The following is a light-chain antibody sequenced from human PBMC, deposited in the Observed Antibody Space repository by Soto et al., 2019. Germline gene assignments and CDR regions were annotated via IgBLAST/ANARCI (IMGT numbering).Light chain of an antibody. CDR3: GTWDSSLIAGV. CDR2: DNN. Sequence: QSVLTQPPSVSADPGQKVTISCSGSSSNIGKNSVSWYQQLPGTAPKLLIYDNNKRPSGIPDRFSGSKSGTSATLGITGLQTGDEADYYCGTWDSSLIAGVFGGGTKLTVL. CDR1: SSNIGKNS. J-gene: IGLJ3*02. V-gene: IGLV1-51*01.